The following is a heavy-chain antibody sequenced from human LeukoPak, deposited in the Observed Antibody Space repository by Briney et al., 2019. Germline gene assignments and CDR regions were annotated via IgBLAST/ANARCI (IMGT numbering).Heavy chain of an antibody. J-gene: IGHJ4*02. Sequence: GASVKVSCKASGYTFTSYGISWVRQAPGQGLEWMGWISAYNGNTNYAQRLQGRVTMTTDTSTSTAYMELRSLRSDDTAVYYCARDSRWLQLIAYYFDYWGQGTLVTVSS. CDR2: ISAYNGNT. CDR1: GYTFTSYG. D-gene: IGHD5-24*01. V-gene: IGHV1-18*01. CDR3: ARDSRWLQLIAYYFDY.